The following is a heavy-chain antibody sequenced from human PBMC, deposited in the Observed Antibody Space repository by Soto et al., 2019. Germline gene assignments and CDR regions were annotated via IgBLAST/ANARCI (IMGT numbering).Heavy chain of an antibody. D-gene: IGHD3-22*01. Sequence: QITLKESGPTLVKPTQTLTLTCTYSGFSLSTSGVGVGWIRQPPGKALEWLALIYWDDDKRYSPSLKSRLTTXKXTXXNQVVLTMTNMDPVDTATYYCARGNRSGYYDAFDIWGQGTMVTVSS. V-gene: IGHV2-5*02. J-gene: IGHJ3*02. CDR3: ARGNRSGYYDAFDI. CDR1: GFSLSTSGVG. CDR2: IYWDDDK.